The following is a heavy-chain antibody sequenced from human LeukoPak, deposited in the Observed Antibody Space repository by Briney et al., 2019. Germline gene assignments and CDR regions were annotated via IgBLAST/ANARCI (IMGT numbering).Heavy chain of an antibody. D-gene: IGHD3-3*01. V-gene: IGHV3-23*01. CDR3: AKWNDFWSGYAYNWFDP. Sequence: GGSLRLSCAASGFTFSSYAMSWIRQAPGKGLEWVSAISGSGGSTYYADSVKGRFTISRDNSKNTLYLQMSSLRAEDTAVYYCAKWNDFWSGYAYNWFDPWGQGTLVTVSS. CDR2: ISGSGGST. J-gene: IGHJ5*02. CDR1: GFTFSSYA.